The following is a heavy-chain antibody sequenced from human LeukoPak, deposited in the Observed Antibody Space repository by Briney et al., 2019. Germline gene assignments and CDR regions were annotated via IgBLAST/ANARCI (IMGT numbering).Heavy chain of an antibody. V-gene: IGHV3-30*18. D-gene: IGHD3-16*01. CDR3: AKQGAPSYWYFDL. J-gene: IGHJ2*01. CDR2: ISYDGSNK. Sequence: GGSLRLSCAASGFTFSSYGMHWVRQAPGKGLEWVAVISYDGSNKYYADSVKGRFTISRDNSKNTLYLQMNSLRSEDTAVYYCAKQGAPSYWYFDLWGRGTLVTVSS. CDR1: GFTFSSYG.